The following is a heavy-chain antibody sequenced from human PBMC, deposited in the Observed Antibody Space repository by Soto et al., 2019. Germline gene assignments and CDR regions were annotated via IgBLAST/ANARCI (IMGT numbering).Heavy chain of an antibody. CDR1: GFTFDDYA. CDR2: ISWNSGSI. Sequence: PGGSLRLSCAASGFTFDDYAMHWVRQAPGKGLEWVSGISWNSGSIGYADSVKGRFTISRDNAKNSLYLQMNSLRAEDTALYYCAKDMSHYSGSYSALDYYYYYGMDVWGQGTTVTVSS. CDR3: AKDMSHYSGSYSALDYYYYYGMDV. V-gene: IGHV3-9*01. J-gene: IGHJ6*02. D-gene: IGHD1-26*01.